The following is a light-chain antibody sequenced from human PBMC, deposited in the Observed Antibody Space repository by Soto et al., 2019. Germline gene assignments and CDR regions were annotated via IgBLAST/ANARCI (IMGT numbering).Light chain of an antibody. CDR2: STS. Sequence: QSVLTQPPSASGTPGQRVTISCSGSRSNIGTNYVYWYQHLPGKAPKLLIYSTSRRPSGVPDRFTGSKSGTSASLAISGLRSEDEADYYCAAWDDSRSGPVFGGGTKLTVL. V-gene: IGLV1-47*02. J-gene: IGLJ2*01. CDR3: AAWDDSRSGPV. CDR1: RSNIGTNY.